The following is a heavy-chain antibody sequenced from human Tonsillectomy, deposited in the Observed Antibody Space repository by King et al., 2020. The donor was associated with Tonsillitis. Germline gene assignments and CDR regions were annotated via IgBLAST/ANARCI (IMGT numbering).Heavy chain of an antibody. CDR1: GGSISSGSYY. Sequence: LQLPESGPGLVKPSETLSLTCTVSGGSISSGSYYWGWIRQPPGKGLEWIGTIIYGGNTYYNTSLRSRVTMSLDTSKNQFSLKLSSVTAADTAVYYCAGRLRITLVRGVTSARDYWGQGTLVTVSS. CDR3: AGRLRITLVRGVTSARDY. D-gene: IGHD3-10*01. V-gene: IGHV4-39*01. J-gene: IGHJ4*02. CDR2: IIYGGNT.